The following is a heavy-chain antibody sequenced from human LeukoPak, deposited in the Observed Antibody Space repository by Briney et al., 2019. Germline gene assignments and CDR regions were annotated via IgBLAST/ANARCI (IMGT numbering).Heavy chain of an antibody. V-gene: IGHV4-30-4*08. CDR3: ASMIQDYYYYYYMDV. D-gene: IGHD3-16*01. Sequence: SETLSLTCTVSDGSISSGDYYWSWIRQPPGKGLEWIGYIYYSGSTYYNPSLKSRVTISVDTSKNQFSLKLSSVTAADTAVYYCASMIQDYYYYYYMDVWGKGTTVTVSS. CDR1: DGSISSGDYY. CDR2: IYYSGST. J-gene: IGHJ6*03.